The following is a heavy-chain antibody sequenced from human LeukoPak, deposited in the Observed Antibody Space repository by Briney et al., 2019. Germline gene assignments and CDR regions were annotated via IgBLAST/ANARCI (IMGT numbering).Heavy chain of an antibody. Sequence: ASVKVSCKTSGYTFTSYYMHWVRQAPGQGLEWMGIINPSGGSTSYAQKFQGRVTITADESTSTAYMELSSLRSEDTAVYYCARGSVGATVPAGPEYFDYWGQGTLVTVSS. J-gene: IGHJ4*02. CDR3: ARGSVGATVPAGPEYFDY. CDR1: GYTFTSYY. CDR2: INPSGGST. D-gene: IGHD1-26*01. V-gene: IGHV1-46*01.